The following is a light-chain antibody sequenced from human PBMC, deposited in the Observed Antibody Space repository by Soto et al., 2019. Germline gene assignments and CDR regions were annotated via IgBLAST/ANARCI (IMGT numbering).Light chain of an antibody. Sequence: EIVMAPSPATLSVSPGERGILSCRASQSLSSDLAWYQQKPGQAPRLLIYDASTRATDIPARFSGSGSGTEFTLTIGSLQSEDFAVYYCQQYNSWPQTFGQGTKVDIK. CDR1: QSLSSD. V-gene: IGKV3D-15*01. J-gene: IGKJ1*01. CDR2: DAS. CDR3: QQYNSWPQT.